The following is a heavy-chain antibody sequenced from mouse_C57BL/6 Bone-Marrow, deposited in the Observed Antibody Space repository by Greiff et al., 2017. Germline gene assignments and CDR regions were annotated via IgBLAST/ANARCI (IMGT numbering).Heavy chain of an antibody. V-gene: IGHV1-42*01. J-gene: IGHJ2*01. CDR1: GYSFTGYY. D-gene: IGHD1-1*01. CDR2: INPSNGGT. Sequence: VQLKQSGPELVKPGASVKISCKASGYSFTGYYMNWVKQSPEKSLEWIGEINPSNGGTTYNQKFKAKATLTVDKSSSTAYMQLSSLTSEDSAVYYCVINYYGSYFDYWGQGTTLTVSS. CDR3: VINYYGSYFDY.